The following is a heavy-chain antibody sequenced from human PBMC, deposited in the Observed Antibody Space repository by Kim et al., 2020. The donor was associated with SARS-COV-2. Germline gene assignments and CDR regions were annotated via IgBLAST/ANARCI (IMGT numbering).Heavy chain of an antibody. D-gene: IGHD6-19*01. J-gene: IGHJ6*02. CDR2: INPNSGGT. CDR3: ARGHRTRLGTAVAGMGWFQYYYYGMDV. V-gene: IGHV1-2*06. Sequence: ASVKVSCKASGYTFTGYYMHWVRQAPGQGLEWMGRINPNSGGTNYAQKFQGRVTMTRDTSISTAYMELSRLRSDDTAVYYCARGHRTRLGTAVAGMGWFQYYYYGMDVWGQGTTVTVSS. CDR1: GYTFTGYY.